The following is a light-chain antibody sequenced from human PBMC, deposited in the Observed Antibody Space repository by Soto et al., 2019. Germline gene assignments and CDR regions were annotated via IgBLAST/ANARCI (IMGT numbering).Light chain of an antibody. CDR1: QSVSCK. V-gene: IGKV3-15*01. CDR2: GAS. J-gene: IGKJ4*01. CDR3: QQYNNWPPT. Sequence: EIVMTQSPATLSVSPGERATLSCMASQSVSCKLAWYQQKPGQTPRLLIYGASTRATDIPARFSGSGSGTEFTLTISSLQSEDFAVYYCQQYNNWPPTFGGGTKVEIK.